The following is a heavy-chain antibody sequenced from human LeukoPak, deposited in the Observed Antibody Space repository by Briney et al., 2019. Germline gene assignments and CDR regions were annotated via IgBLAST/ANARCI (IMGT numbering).Heavy chain of an antibody. D-gene: IGHD3-22*01. V-gene: IGHV1-18*01. CDR1: GYTVTSYG. J-gene: IGHJ3*02. Sequence: ASVKVSCKASGYTVTSYGISWVRQAPGQGLEWMGWISTYYGYTNYVQTFQGRVIMTSDTSTSTAYMELSSLRSEDTAVYYCARSPRRGVITPGDAFDIWGQGTMVTVSS. CDR2: ISTYYGYT. CDR3: ARSPRRGVITPGDAFDI.